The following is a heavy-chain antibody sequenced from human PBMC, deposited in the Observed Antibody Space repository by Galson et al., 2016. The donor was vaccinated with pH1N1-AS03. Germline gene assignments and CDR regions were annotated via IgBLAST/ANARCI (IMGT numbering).Heavy chain of an antibody. V-gene: IGHV3-33*01. CDR2: NRYYGSSE. CDR3: VRGSGYYFDS. J-gene: IGHJ4*02. Sequence: SLRLSCAASGFTLRTYDMHWVRQAPGKGLEWVGINRYYGSSEYYGDSMKGRISISRDNSQNTISLQMNSLRVEDTAVYYCVRGSGYYFDSWGQGTLVIVFS. D-gene: IGHD3-3*01. CDR1: GFTLRTYD.